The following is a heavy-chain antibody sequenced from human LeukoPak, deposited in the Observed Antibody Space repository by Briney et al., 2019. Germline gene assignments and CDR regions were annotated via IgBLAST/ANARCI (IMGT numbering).Heavy chain of an antibody. CDR3: ARGEMANNRTDFDI. V-gene: IGHV1-69*04. J-gene: IGHJ3*02. CDR1: GCTFTSYA. CDR2: NIPILGIA. D-gene: IGHD5-24*01. Sequence: GASVKVSCKASGCTFTSYAISWVRQAPGQGREWMGRNIPILGIANYAHKFQGRVTITADKSTTTAYMELSSLRSEDTAVYYCARGEMANNRTDFDIWGQGTMVTVSS.